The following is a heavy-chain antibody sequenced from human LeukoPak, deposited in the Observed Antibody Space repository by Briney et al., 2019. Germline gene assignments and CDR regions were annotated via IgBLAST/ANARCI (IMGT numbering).Heavy chain of an antibody. J-gene: IGHJ4*02. CDR2: IYSGGST. CDR3: ARDRGGSHFDC. V-gene: IGHV3-66*02. Sequence: QSGGSLRLSCAASGFTVRSNYMSWVRQAPGKGLEWVSVIYSGGSTYYADSVKGRFTISRDNSKNTLYLQMNSLRAADTAVYYCARDRGGSHFDCWGQGTLVTVSS. D-gene: IGHD1-26*01. CDR1: GFTVRSNY.